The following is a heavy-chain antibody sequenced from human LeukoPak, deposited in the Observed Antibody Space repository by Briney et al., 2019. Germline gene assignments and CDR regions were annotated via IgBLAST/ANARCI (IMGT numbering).Heavy chain of an antibody. CDR3: ARAYYYYYMDV. Sequence: GASVKVSCKASGYTFTGYHIHWVRQAPGQGLEWMGRINPYSGDTNFAQKFQGRVTMTRDTSISTAYMELSRLRSDDTAVYYCARAYYYYYMDVWGKGTTVTVSS. CDR2: INPYSGDT. CDR1: GYTFTGYH. V-gene: IGHV1-2*06. J-gene: IGHJ6*03.